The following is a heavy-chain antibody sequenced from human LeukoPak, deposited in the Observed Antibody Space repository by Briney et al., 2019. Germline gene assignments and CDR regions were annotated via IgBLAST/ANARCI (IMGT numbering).Heavy chain of an antibody. CDR3: ARNFRGPVDY. CDR2: INHSGST. D-gene: IGHD2/OR15-2a*01. Sequence: PSETLSLTCAVYGGSFSGYYWSWIRQPPGKGLEWIGEINHSGSTNYNPSLKSRVTISVDASKNQFSLKLSSVTAADTAVYYCARNFRGPVDYWGXXTLVTVSS. CDR1: GGSFSGYY. V-gene: IGHV4-34*01. J-gene: IGHJ4*01.